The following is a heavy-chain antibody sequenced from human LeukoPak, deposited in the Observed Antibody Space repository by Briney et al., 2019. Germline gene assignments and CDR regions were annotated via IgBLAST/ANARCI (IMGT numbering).Heavy chain of an antibody. D-gene: IGHD4-23*01. CDR1: GFTFSSYW. Sequence: GGSLRLSCAASGFTFSSYWMSWVRQAPGKGLEWVANIKQDGSEKYYVDSLKGRFTISRDNAKNSLYLQMNSLRAEDTAVYYCARVDYGGNSGLHYYYYMDVWGKGTTVTVSS. CDR3: ARVDYGGNSGLHYYYYMDV. CDR2: IKQDGSEK. J-gene: IGHJ6*03. V-gene: IGHV3-7*01.